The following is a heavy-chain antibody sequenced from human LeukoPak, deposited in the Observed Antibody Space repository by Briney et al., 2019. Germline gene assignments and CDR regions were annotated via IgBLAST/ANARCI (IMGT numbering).Heavy chain of an antibody. J-gene: IGHJ4*02. Sequence: GRSLRLSCAASGFTFSNYAMHWVRQAPGKGLEWVAAIWYDGSNKYYADSVKGRFTISRDNSKNTLYLQMNSLRAEDTAVYYCARDYQGRNYYGSGSLDYWGQGTLVTVSS. D-gene: IGHD3-10*01. CDR3: ARDYQGRNYYGSGSLDY. CDR1: GFTFSNYA. CDR2: IWYDGSNK. V-gene: IGHV3-33*01.